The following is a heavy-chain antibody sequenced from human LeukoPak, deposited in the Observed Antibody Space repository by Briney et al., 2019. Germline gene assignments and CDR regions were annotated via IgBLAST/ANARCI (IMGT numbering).Heavy chain of an antibody. CDR1: GGTFSSYA. Sequence: ASVKVCCKASGGTFSSYAISWVRQAPGQGLEWMGGTIPFFGTANYAQKFQGRVTITTDESTSTAYMELSSLRSQDTAVYYCERTGDRYYYDSSGSLDYWGQGTLVTVSS. D-gene: IGHD3-22*01. CDR2: TIPFFGTA. CDR3: ERTGDRYYYDSSGSLDY. J-gene: IGHJ4*02. V-gene: IGHV1-69*05.